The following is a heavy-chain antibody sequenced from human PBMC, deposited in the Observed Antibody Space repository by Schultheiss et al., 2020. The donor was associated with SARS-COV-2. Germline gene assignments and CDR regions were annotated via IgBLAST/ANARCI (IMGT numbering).Heavy chain of an antibody. CDR3: ARGPWGIQLWDYPVY. CDR2: ISSGNKYI. V-gene: IGHV3-21*01. J-gene: IGHJ4*02. Sequence: GESLKISCAASGFTFSSYAMHWVRQAPGKGLEWVSSISSGNKYIYYADSVKGRFTISRDNSKNTLYLQMNSLRAEDTAVYYCARGPWGIQLWDYPVYWGQGTQVTVSS. D-gene: IGHD5-18*01. CDR1: GFTFSSYA.